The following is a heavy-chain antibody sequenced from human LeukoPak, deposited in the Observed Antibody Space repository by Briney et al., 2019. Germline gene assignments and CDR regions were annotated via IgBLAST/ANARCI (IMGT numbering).Heavy chain of an antibody. J-gene: IGHJ4*02. CDR2: VYYSGST. CDR3: ARGKPDAYNSDYFDY. D-gene: IGHD5-24*01. Sequence: SETLSLTCTVSGDSLNSGSFYWSWIRQPAGRGLEWIGYVYYSGSTNYNPSLKNRVTISVDTSKNQFSLKLTSVTAADAAVYYCARGKPDAYNSDYFDYWGQGTLVTVSS. V-gene: IGHV4-61*10. CDR1: GDSLNSGSFY.